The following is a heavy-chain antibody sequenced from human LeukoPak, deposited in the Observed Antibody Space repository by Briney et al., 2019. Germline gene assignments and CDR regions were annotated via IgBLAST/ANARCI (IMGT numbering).Heavy chain of an antibody. Sequence: GGSLRLSCAASGFTFSSYGMHWVRQAPGKVLERVAFIRYDGSNKYYDSVKGRFTISRDNSKNTLYLQMNSLRAEDTAVYYCARRYCSGGSCYSIDYWGQGTLVTVSS. V-gene: IGHV3-30*02. CDR2: IRYDGSNK. CDR3: ARRYCSGGSCYSIDY. D-gene: IGHD2-15*01. J-gene: IGHJ4*02. CDR1: GFTFSSYG.